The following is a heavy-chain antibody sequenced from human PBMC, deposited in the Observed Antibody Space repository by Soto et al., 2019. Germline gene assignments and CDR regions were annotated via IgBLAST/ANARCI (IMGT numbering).Heavy chain of an antibody. Sequence: VQLVESGGDLVQPGGSLRLSCAASGFTFSSYEMNWVRQAPGKGLEWVSYISSTGTSMDYADSVKGRFTISRDNAKNSLSLQLNSLRDEDTAVYYCARETHFIDYWGQGTLVSVSA. CDR3: ARETHFIDY. CDR1: GFTFSSYE. J-gene: IGHJ4*02. CDR2: ISSTGTSM. V-gene: IGHV3-48*03.